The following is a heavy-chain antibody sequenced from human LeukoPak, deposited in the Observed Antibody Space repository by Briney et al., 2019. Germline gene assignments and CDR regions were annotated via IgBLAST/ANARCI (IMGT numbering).Heavy chain of an antibody. CDR1: GFTFSSYS. Sequence: GGSLRLSCAASGFTFSSYSMNWVRQAPGKGLEWVSSISSSSYIYYADSVKGRFTISRDNAKNSLYLQMNSLRAEDTAVYYCARESEDYYYYYGMDVWGQGTTVTVSS. CDR3: ARESEDYYYYYGMDV. J-gene: IGHJ6*02. V-gene: IGHV3-21*01. CDR2: ISSSSYI.